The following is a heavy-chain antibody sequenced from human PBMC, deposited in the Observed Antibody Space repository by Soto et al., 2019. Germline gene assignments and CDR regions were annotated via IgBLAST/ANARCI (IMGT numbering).Heavy chain of an antibody. Sequence: GGSLRLSCAASGFTFSSYWMSWVRQAPGKGLEWVANIKQDGSEKCYVDSVKGRFTISRDNAKNSLYLQMNSLRAEDTAVYYCARTAYCSGGSCYYYYYYGMDVWGQGTTVTVSS. CDR3: ARTAYCSGGSCYYYYYYGMDV. CDR1: GFTFSSYW. V-gene: IGHV3-7*01. D-gene: IGHD2-15*01. CDR2: IKQDGSEK. J-gene: IGHJ6*02.